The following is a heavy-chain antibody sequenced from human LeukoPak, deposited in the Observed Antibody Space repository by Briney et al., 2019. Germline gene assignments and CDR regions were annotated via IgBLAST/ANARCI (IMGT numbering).Heavy chain of an antibody. CDR1: GFTFSSYS. CDR2: ISGSGGST. Sequence: GGSLRLSCAASGFTFSSYSMNWVRQAPGKGLEWVSAISGSGGSTYYADSVKGRFTISRDNSKNTLYLQMNSLRAEDTAVYYCAPYCSSTSCYSAYWGQGTLVTVSS. V-gene: IGHV3-23*01. D-gene: IGHD2-2*01. J-gene: IGHJ4*02. CDR3: APYCSSTSCYSAY.